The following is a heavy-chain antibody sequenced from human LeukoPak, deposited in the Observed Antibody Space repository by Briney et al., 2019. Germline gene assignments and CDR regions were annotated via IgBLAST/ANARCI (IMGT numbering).Heavy chain of an antibody. CDR2: IYYSGST. CDR3: ATHPDDYGDPFDY. Sequence: SETLSLTCTVSGGSVSSGSYYWSWIRQPPGKGLEWIGYIYYSGSTNYNPSLKSRVTISVGTSKNQFSLKLSSVTAADTAVYYCATHPDDYGDPFDYWGQGTLVTVSS. J-gene: IGHJ4*02. V-gene: IGHV4-61*01. CDR1: GGSVSSGSYY. D-gene: IGHD4-17*01.